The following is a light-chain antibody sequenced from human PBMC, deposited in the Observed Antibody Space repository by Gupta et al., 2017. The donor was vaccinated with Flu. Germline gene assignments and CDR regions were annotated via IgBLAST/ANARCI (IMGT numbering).Light chain of an antibody. CDR1: SSDIGGYNF. Sequence: QSALTQPASVSGSPGQSITISCTGSSSDIGGYNFVSWYQQWPDKAPKLIIYEVTNRPAGVSSRFSASKAGNTAALTISVLKADDDADYYCSSDRTNSIMVFGGGTKLTVL. J-gene: IGLJ2*01. CDR2: EVT. CDR3: SSDRTNSIMV. V-gene: IGLV2-14*01.